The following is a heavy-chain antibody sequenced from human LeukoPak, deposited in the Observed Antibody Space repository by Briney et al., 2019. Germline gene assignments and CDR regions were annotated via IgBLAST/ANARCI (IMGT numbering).Heavy chain of an antibody. CDR1: GFTFSTYW. J-gene: IGHJ6*02. Sequence: PGGSLRLSCAASGFTFSTYWMSWVRQAPGKGLEWVANMKRDGSEIYYVGSVKGRFTISRDNAKNSLYLQMNSLRAEDTAVYYCARALWSGPVYYGMDVWGQGTTVTVSS. V-gene: IGHV3-7*01. CDR3: ARALWSGPVYYGMDV. CDR2: MKRDGSEI. D-gene: IGHD3-10*01.